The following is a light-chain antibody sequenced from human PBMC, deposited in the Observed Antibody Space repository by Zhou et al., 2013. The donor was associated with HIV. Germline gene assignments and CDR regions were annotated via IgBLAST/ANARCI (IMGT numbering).Light chain of an antibody. V-gene: IGKV1-8*01. CDR1: QDVTSS. CDR3: QQYNRYPLT. J-gene: IGKJ4*01. Sequence: IQMTQSPSSVSASIGDTVIITCRASQDVTSSLAWYQQKPGKGPKLLIYGTSNLQIGAPSRFSGSGSGTEFTLSITGLQTGDFATYFCQQYNRYPLTFGGGTKIEI. CDR2: GTS.